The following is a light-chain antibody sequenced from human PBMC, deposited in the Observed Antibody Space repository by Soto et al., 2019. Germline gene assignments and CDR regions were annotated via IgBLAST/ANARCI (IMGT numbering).Light chain of an antibody. CDR2: DNN. CDR3: GTWDSSLSAGV. J-gene: IGLJ2*01. CDR1: SSNIGNNY. Sequence: QAVVTQPPSVSAAPGQKVTISCSGSSSNIGNNYVSWYQQLPGTVPKLLIYDNNKRPSGIPDRFSGSKSGTSATLGITGLQTGDEADYYCGTWDSSLSAGVFGGVTKLTVL. V-gene: IGLV1-51*01.